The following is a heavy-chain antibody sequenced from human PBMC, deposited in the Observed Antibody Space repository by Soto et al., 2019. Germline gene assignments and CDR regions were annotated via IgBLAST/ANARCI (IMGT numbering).Heavy chain of an antibody. V-gene: IGHV3-48*01. D-gene: IGHD3-10*01. Sequence: EVQLVESGVGLVQPGGSLRLSCAASEFTFSTYAMNWVRQAPGKGLEWVSYISSSSQNIRYADSVKGRFTISRDNAKNSLYLPMNSLRAEDTAVYYCARDQSRGQVFYYYMDVWGKGTTVTVSS. CDR2: ISSSSQNI. CDR1: EFTFSTYA. CDR3: ARDQSRGQVFYYYMDV. J-gene: IGHJ6*03.